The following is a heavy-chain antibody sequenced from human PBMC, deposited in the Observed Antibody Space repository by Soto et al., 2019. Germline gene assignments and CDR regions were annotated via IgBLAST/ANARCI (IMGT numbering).Heavy chain of an antibody. CDR1: GGSISSRSYY. Sequence: QLQLQESGPGLVKPSETLSLTCTVSGGSISSRSYYWGWIRQPPGNGLEWIGSIYYSGSTYYNPSLKSRVTISVDTSKNQFSLKLSSVTAADTAVYYCARKGCSGNHCAYNWFDPWGQGTLVTVSS. D-gene: IGHD1-26*01. CDR3: ARKGCSGNHCAYNWFDP. CDR2: IYYSGST. V-gene: IGHV4-39*01. J-gene: IGHJ5*02.